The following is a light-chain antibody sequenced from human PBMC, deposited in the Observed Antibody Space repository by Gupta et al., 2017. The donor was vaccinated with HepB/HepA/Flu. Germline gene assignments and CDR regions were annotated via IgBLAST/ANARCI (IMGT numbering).Light chain of an antibody. J-gene: IGKJ4*01. Sequence: EIVLTKSPATLSLSPGERANLACRASQSVSSYLAWYQQKPGQAPRLLIYDASNRATGIPARFSGSRSGTDFTLTISSLEPEDFAVYYCQQRSNWLTFGGGTKVEIK. CDR1: QSVSSY. CDR2: DAS. CDR3: QQRSNWLT. V-gene: IGKV3-11*01.